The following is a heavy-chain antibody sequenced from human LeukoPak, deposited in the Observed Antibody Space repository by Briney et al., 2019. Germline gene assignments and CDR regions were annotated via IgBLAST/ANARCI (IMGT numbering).Heavy chain of an antibody. D-gene: IGHD3-22*01. J-gene: IGHJ6*02. CDR1: GYTFTGYY. CDR2: IIPIFGTA. V-gene: IGHV1-69*13. CDR3: ARTYDSSGYFSYYYYYGMDV. Sequence: SVKVSCKTSGYTFTGYYLHWVRQAPGQGLEWMGGIIPIFGTANYAQKFRGRVTITADESTSTAYMELSSLRSEDTAVYYCARTYDSSGYFSYYYYYGMDVWGQGTTVTVSS.